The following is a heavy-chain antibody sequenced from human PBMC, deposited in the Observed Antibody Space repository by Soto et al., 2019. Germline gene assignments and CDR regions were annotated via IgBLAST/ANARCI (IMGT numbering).Heavy chain of an antibody. V-gene: IGHV4-31*03. CDR2: IFYTGTT. D-gene: IGHD2-15*01. Sequence: QVLLQESGPGLMKPSQTLSLTCTVSGASISSGDSFWSWIRQHPGKGLEWIGFIFYTGTTYYNPSLKSRITMSADTFKNQFSLNLTSVTVADTAVYFCARVRCSGGSCYPEAFDDWGQGTLVVVSS. CDR1: GASISSGDSF. J-gene: IGHJ4*02. CDR3: ARVRCSGGSCYPEAFDD.